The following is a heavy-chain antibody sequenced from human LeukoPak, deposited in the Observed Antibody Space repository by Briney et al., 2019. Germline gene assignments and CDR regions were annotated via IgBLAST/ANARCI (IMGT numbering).Heavy chain of an antibody. D-gene: IGHD3-16*01. J-gene: IGHJ5*02. CDR2: IIPIFGTA. Sequence: SVKVSCKASGGTFSSYAISWVRQAPGQGLEWMGGIIPIFGTANYAQKFQGRVTITADESTSTAYMELSSLRSEDTAVYYCARVMITFGGVSQIWFDPWGQGTLVTVSS. CDR1: GGTFSSYA. CDR3: ARVMITFGGVSQIWFDP. V-gene: IGHV1-69*01.